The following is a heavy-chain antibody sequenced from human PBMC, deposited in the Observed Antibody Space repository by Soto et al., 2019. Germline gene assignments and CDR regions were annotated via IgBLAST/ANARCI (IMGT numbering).Heavy chain of an antibody. CDR3: AKILWFGELLSDYYYYGIDV. Sequence: PGGSLRLSCAASGFTFSSYAMSWVRQAPGKGLEWVSAISGSGGSIYYADSVKGRFTISRDNSKNTLYLQMNSLRAEDTAVYYCAKILWFGELLSDYYYYGIDVWGQGTTVTVYS. CDR1: GFTFSSYA. CDR2: ISGSGGSI. D-gene: IGHD3-10*01. J-gene: IGHJ6*02. V-gene: IGHV3-23*01.